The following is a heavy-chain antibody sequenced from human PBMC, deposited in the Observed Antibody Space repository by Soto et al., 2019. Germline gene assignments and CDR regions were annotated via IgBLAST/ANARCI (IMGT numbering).Heavy chain of an antibody. CDR3: AKAEGSSYGTEYSQH. D-gene: IGHD6-13*01. CDR1: GFDFGAYA. CDR2: ISATFGGT. Sequence: GGSLRLSCVASGFDFGAYALNWVRQRPGKGLEWVSTISATFGGTYYANSVRGRFTISRDISKNTVFLRMTSLRAEDTAVYYCAKAEGSSYGTEYSQHWGQGTLVTVSS. J-gene: IGHJ1*01. V-gene: IGHV3-23*01.